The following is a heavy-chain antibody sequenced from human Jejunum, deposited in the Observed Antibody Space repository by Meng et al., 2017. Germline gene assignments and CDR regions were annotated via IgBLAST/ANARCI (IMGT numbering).Heavy chain of an antibody. J-gene: IGHJ5*02. CDR3: ARDSSGYYWFDP. Sequence: SETLSLTCTVSGGSISSGGYWTWIRQYPGKGLEWIGYIYYSGSTYYNPSLKSRVTISVDTSKNQFSLKLSSVTAADTAVYYCARDSSGYYWFDPWGQGTLVTGSS. CDR1: GGSISSGGY. D-gene: IGHD3-22*01. V-gene: IGHV4-31*03. CDR2: IYYSGST.